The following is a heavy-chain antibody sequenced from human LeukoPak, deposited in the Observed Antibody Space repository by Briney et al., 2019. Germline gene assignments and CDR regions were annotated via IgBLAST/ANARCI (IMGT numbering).Heavy chain of an antibody. V-gene: IGHV4-34*01. CDR3: ARRGYSYVGGAFDI. CDR2: INHSGST. J-gene: IGHJ3*02. D-gene: IGHD5-18*01. CDR1: GGSFSGYY. Sequence: SETLSLTCAVYGGSFSGYYWSWIRQPPGRGLEWIGEINHSGSTNYNPSLKSRVTISVDTSKNQFSLKLSSVTAADTAVYYCARRGYSYVGGAFDIWGQGTMVTVSS.